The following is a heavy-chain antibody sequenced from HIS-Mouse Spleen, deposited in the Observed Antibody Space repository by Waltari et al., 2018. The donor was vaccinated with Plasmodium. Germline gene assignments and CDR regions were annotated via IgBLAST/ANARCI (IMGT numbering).Heavy chain of an antibody. V-gene: IGHV4-38-2*02. Sequence: QVQLQESGPGLVKPSETLSLTCTVSGYSISSGYYWGWIRQPPGKGLEWIGSIYHSGSTYYNPSRKSRVTISVDTSKNQFSLKLSSVTAADTAVYYCATEYCSSTSCYGYWYFDLWGRGTLVTVSS. CDR2: IYHSGST. D-gene: IGHD2-2*01. CDR3: ATEYCSSTSCYGYWYFDL. CDR1: GYSISSGYY. J-gene: IGHJ2*01.